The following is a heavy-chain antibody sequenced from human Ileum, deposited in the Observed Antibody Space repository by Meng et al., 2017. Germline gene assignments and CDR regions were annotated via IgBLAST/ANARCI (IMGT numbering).Heavy chain of an antibody. D-gene: IGHD4-23*01. V-gene: IGHV3-21*02. CDR1: GFSFSTYT. CDR2: ITSSGRFI. CDR3: ANELRYYFEY. J-gene: IGHJ4*02. Sequence: EVLLVESGGGLVKPGRSLRLSCAASGFSFSTYTMHWVCQAPGKGLEWVSSITSSGRFIFYADSVKGRFTISRDNAKSSLYLQMNSLRDGDTAVYYCANELRYYFEYWGQGALVTVSS.